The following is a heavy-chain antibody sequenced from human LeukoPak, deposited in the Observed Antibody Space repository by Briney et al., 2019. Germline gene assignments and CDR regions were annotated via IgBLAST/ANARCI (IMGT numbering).Heavy chain of an antibody. V-gene: IGHV3-48*02. CDR2: ISSSSSTV. CDR1: GFTFSRYS. CDR3: ARAQTYYGSGSYLY. J-gene: IGHJ4*02. Sequence: PGGSLRLSCAASGFTFSRYSMNWVRQAPGKGLEWVSYISSSSSTVYHADSLKGRFTISRDNAKNSLYLQMNILRDEDTAVYYCARAQTYYGSGSYLYWGQGTLVTVSS. D-gene: IGHD3-10*01.